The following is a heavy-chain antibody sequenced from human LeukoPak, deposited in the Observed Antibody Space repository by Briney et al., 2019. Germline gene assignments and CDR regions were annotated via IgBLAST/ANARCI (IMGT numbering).Heavy chain of an antibody. D-gene: IGHD3-3*01. CDR2: IWYDGSNK. CDR1: GFTFSSYG. CDR3: AKDLGDY. V-gene: IGHV3-30*02. J-gene: IGHJ4*02. Sequence: GGSLRLSCAASGFTFSSYGMHWVRQAPGKGLEWVAVIWYDGSNKCYADSVKGRFTISRDNSKNTLYLQMNSLRAEDTAVYYCAKDLGDYWGQGTLVTVSS.